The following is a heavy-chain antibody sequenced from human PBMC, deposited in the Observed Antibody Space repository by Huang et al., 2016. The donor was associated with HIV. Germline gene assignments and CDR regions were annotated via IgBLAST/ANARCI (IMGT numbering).Heavy chain of an antibody. CDR3: ARDEGGRYCSSISCYFVY. CDR2: IIPLFNTT. J-gene: IGHJ4*02. D-gene: IGHD2-2*01. CDR1: GGTFRTSA. Sequence: QVQLVQSGTEVKKPGSSVKVSCKSSGGTFRTSAFSWVRQAPGQGLEWMGGIIPLFNTTNYAHHCHGRVTIVADESTSTAYMELSSLRDDDTAVYYCARDEGGRYCSSISCYFVYWGQGTMVTVSS. V-gene: IGHV1-69*13.